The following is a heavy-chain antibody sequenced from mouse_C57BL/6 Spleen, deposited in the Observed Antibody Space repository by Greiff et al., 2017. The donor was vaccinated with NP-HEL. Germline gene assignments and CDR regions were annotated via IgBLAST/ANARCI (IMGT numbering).Heavy chain of an antibody. D-gene: IGHD2-2*01. Sequence: QVTLKESGPGILQSSQTLSLTCSFSGFSLSTSGMGVSWIRQPSGKGLEWLVHIYWDDDKRYNPSMKRRLTISKDTSRNLVFLKITSVDTADTATYYCARRASGYDVGAMDYWGQGTSVTVSS. J-gene: IGHJ4*01. CDR3: ARRASGYDVGAMDY. V-gene: IGHV8-12*01. CDR2: IYWDDDK. CDR1: GFSLSTSGMG.